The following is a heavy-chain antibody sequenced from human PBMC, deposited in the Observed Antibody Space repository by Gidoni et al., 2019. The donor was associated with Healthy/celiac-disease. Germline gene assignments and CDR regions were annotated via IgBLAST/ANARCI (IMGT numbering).Heavy chain of an antibody. CDR1: GYTFTGSY. Sequence: QVQLVQSGAEVKKPGASVKVSCKASGYTFTGSYMHWVRQAPGQGLEWMGWINPNSGGTNYAQKFQGWVTMTRDTSISTAYMELSRLRSDDTAVYYCARGSDILTGYYWGRSPWNYWGQGTLVTVSS. J-gene: IGHJ4*02. CDR3: ARGSDILTGYYWGRSPWNY. V-gene: IGHV1-2*04. D-gene: IGHD3-9*01. CDR2: INPNSGGT.